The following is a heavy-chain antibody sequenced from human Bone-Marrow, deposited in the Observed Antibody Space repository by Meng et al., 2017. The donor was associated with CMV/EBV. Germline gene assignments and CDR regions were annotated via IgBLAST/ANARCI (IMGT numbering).Heavy chain of an antibody. CDR3: AKAGGGYCSSTSCYRRYYGMDV. V-gene: IGHV3-33*06. CDR2: IWYDGSNK. D-gene: IGHD2-2*03. Sequence: GVSLRLSCAASGFTFSSYGMHWVRQAPGKGLEWVAVIWYDGSNKYYADSVKGRFTISRDNSKNTLYLQMNSLRAEDTAVYYCAKAGGGYCSSTSCYRRYYGMDVWGQGTTVTVSS. CDR1: GFTFSSYG. J-gene: IGHJ6*02.